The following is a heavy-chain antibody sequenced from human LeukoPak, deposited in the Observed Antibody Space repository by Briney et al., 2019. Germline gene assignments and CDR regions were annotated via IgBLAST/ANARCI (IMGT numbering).Heavy chain of an antibody. CDR3: ARAPFYGSNSRGAFDI. CDR1: GGSISSYY. J-gene: IGHJ3*02. Sequence: SETPSLTCTVSGGSISSYYWSWIRQPPGKRLEWIGYISYAGNTYYNPSLKSRLTISLDTSKNQFSLELSSVSAADTAVYYCARAPFYGSNSRGAFDILGQGTMVAVSS. CDR2: ISYAGNT. V-gene: IGHV4-59*01. D-gene: IGHD4-23*01.